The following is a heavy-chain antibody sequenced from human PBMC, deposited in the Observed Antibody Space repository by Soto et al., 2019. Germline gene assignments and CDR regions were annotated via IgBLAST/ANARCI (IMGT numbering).Heavy chain of an antibody. CDR2: IYYSGST. CDR3: TTQGFGFLHGLVDV. Sequence: SETLSLTCTVSGGSISSGCYSWSWIRQHPGKGLEWIGYIYYSGSTYYNPSLKSRLTISVDTSKNQFSLKLASVTAADTAVYYCTTQGFGFLHGLVDVWGQGTTVTVSS. J-gene: IGHJ6*02. D-gene: IGHD3-10*01. V-gene: IGHV4-31*03. CDR1: GGSISSGCYS.